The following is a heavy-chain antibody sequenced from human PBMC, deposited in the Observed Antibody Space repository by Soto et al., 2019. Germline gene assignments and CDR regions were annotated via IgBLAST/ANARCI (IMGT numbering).Heavy chain of an antibody. CDR3: ARLGFYYDNSAYDY. V-gene: IGHV4-38-2*01. J-gene: IGHJ4*02. CDR1: GYSISSAYY. D-gene: IGHD3-22*01. CDR2: VYLSGST. Sequence: SETLSLTCAVSGYSISSAYYWGWIRQPPGKGLEWIGSVYLSGSTYYNPSLKTRVTISVDTSKNQFSLKLSSVTAADTAVYYCARLGFYYDNSAYDYWGQGTLVTVSS.